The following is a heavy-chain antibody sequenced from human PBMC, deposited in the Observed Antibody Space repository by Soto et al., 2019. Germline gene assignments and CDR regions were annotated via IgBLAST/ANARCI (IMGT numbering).Heavy chain of an antibody. D-gene: IGHD6-6*01. Sequence: EVQLLESGGGLVQPGGSLRLSCAASGFTFSIYVMTWVRQAPGKGLEWVSAVSGSAGTTYYADSVKGRFSISRDNSKNTRDLQMNSLTADDTAVSYCARVQGTARNAFDVWGHGTMVTVSS. J-gene: IGHJ3*01. CDR1: GFTFSIYV. CDR3: ARVQGTARNAFDV. CDR2: VSGSAGTT. V-gene: IGHV3-23*01.